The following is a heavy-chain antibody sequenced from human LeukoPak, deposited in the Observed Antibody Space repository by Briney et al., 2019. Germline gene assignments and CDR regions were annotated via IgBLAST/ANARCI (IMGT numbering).Heavy chain of an antibody. V-gene: IGHV4-39*01. CDR1: RGSISSGSYY. D-gene: IGHD4-17*01. CDR3: ARQDYDTSYFDP. Sequence: PSETLSLTCTVSRGSISSGSYYWGWIRQPPGKGLEWIGSIYYSGSTYCNPSLKSRVTISVDTSKNQFSLRLRSVTAADTALYYCARQDYDTSYFDPWGQGTLVTVSS. CDR2: IYYSGST. J-gene: IGHJ5*02.